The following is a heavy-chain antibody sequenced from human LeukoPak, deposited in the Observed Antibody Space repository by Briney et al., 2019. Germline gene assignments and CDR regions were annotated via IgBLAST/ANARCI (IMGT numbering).Heavy chain of an antibody. D-gene: IGHD3-22*01. Sequence: SVKVSCKASGGTFSSYAISWVRQAPGQGLEWMGGIIPIFGTAKYAQNFQGRVSIAADRSTSTAYMELSSLRSEDTAVYYCARDPRGPTGYDSSGRDTFDYWGQGTLVTVSS. CDR3: ARDPRGPTGYDSSGRDTFDY. J-gene: IGHJ4*02. CDR2: IIPIFGTA. V-gene: IGHV1-69*06. CDR1: GGTFSSYA.